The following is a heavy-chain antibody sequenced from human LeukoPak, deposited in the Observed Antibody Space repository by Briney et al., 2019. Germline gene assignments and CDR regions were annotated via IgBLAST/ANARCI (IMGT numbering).Heavy chain of an antibody. V-gene: IGHV4-34*01. J-gene: IGHJ6*03. CDR2: INHSGST. D-gene: IGHD6-13*01. CDR3: ARRWGSSWYLKNYYYMDV. Sequence: SETLSLTCAVYGGSFSGYYWSWIRQPPGKGLEWIGEINHSGSTNYNPSLKSRVTISVDTSKNQFSLKLSSVTAADTAVYYCARRWGSSWYLKNYYYMDVWGKGTRSPSP. CDR1: GGSFSGYY.